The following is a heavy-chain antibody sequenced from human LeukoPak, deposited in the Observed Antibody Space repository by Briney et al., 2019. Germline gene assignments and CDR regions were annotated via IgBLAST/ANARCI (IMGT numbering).Heavy chain of an antibody. CDR2: ISAYNGNT. Sequence: GASVKVSCKASGYTFTSYGISWVRQAPGQGLEWMGWISAYNGNTNYAQKLQGRVTMTTDTSTSTAYMELSRLRSDDTAVYYCARGGRYSSGWYDLYYYYSMDVWGQGTTVTVSS. V-gene: IGHV1-18*04. CDR1: GYTFTSYG. J-gene: IGHJ6*02. D-gene: IGHD6-19*01. CDR3: ARGGRYSSGWYDLYYYYSMDV.